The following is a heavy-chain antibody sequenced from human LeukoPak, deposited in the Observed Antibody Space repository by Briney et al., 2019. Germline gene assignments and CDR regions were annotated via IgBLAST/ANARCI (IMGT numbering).Heavy chain of an antibody. D-gene: IGHD2-2*01. V-gene: IGHV3-21*01. J-gene: IGHJ4*02. Sequence: GGSLRLSFAGSGFTFSRYTFNWVRQAPGRGLEWVSAISGDSKYIYYTDSVKGRFTISRDNARNSVYLQMNSLGVEDTAVYYCARAPTGSVGYCSSASCQADYWGQGTLVTVSS. CDR1: GFTFSRYT. CDR3: ARAPTGSVGYCSSASCQADY. CDR2: ISGDSKYI.